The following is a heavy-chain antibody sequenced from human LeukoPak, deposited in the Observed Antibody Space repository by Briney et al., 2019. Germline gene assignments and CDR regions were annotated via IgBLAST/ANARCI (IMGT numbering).Heavy chain of an antibody. CDR3: ARDRTYDILTGYLNWFDP. CDR1: GYTFTNYG. J-gene: IGHJ5*02. Sequence: ASVKVSCKASGYTFTNYGISWVRQAPGQGLEWMGWISAYNGDSNYVQKLQGRVTMTTDTSTRTAYMELRSLRSDDTAVYYCARDRTYDILTGYLNWFDPWGQGTLVTVSS. V-gene: IGHV1-18*01. D-gene: IGHD3-9*01. CDR2: ISAYNGDS.